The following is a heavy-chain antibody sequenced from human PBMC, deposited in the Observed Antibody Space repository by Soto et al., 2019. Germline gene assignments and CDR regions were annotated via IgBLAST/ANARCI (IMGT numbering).Heavy chain of an antibody. J-gene: IGHJ3*02. CDR1: GGSFSGYY. CDR2: INHSGST. Sequence: QVQLQQWGAGLLKPSETLSLTCAVYGGSFSGYYWSWIRQPPGKGLEWIGEINHSGSTNYNPSLKSRVTISVDTSKNQFSLKLSSVTAADTAVYYCARGAALDIWGQGTMVTVSS. V-gene: IGHV4-34*01. CDR3: ARGAALDI.